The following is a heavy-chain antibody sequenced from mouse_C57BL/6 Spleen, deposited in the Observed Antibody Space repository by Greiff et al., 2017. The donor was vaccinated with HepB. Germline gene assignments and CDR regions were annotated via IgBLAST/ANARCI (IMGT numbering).Heavy chain of an antibody. V-gene: IGHV1-26*01. CDR2: INPNNGGT. D-gene: IGHD2-3*01. CDR1: GYTFTDYY. Sequence: VQLQQSGPELVKPGASVKISCKASGYTFTDYYMNWVKQSHGKSLEWIGDINPNNGGTSYNQKFKGKATLTVDKSSSTAYMELRSLTSEYSAVYYCARSDGYYEAYWGQGTLVTVSA. CDR3: ARSDGYYEAY. J-gene: IGHJ3*01.